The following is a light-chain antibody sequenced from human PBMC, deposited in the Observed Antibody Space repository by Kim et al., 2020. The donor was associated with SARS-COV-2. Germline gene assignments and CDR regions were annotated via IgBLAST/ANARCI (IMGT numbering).Light chain of an antibody. V-gene: IGLV4-69*01. CDR3: QTWGTGIPV. CDR1: SGHSSYA. J-gene: IGLJ3*02. CDR2: LNGDGSH. Sequence: ASVKLTCTLSSGHSSYAIAWHQQQPEKGPRYLMKLNGDGSHSKGDGIPDRFSGSSSGAERYLTICSLQSEDEAYYYCQTWGTGIPVFGGGTKLTVL.